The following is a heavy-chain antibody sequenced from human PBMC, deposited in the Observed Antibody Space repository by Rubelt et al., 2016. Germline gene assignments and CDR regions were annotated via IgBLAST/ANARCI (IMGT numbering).Heavy chain of an antibody. CDR3: ARQFWFGITYYMDI. Sequence: QVQLQQWGAGLVEPSETLSLTCGVSGGSLGHNYWTWVRQPPGKGLAWLGEVHSGGSTNYNPSLKGRIPLSVDTSKNQFSLRLSSVTAADSGKYYCARQFWFGITYYMDIWDKGITVTVSS. CDR2: VHSGGST. CDR1: GGSLGHNY. J-gene: IGHJ6*03. D-gene: IGHD1-14*01. V-gene: IGHV4-34*02.